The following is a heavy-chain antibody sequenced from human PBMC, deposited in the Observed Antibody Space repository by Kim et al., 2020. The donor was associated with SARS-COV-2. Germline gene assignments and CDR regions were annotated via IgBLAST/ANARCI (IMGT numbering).Heavy chain of an antibody. Sequence: TNSGSTHYNPSLKSRVTISVDTSKNQFSRKLSSVTAAATAVYYCARGRVYWGQGTLVTVSS. CDR2: TNSGST. V-gene: IGHV4-34*01. J-gene: IGHJ4*02. CDR3: ARGRVY.